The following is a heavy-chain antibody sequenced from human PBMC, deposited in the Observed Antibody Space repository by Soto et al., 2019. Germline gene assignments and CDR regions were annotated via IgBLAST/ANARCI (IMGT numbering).Heavy chain of an antibody. Sequence: PGGSLSLSCAASGFTFSSYGMHWVRQAPGKGLEWVAVIWYDGSNKYYADSVKGRFTISRGNSKNTLYLQMNSLRAEDTAVYYCARDGSRTDSRGYFDYWGQGTLVTVSS. J-gene: IGHJ4*02. CDR2: IWYDGSNK. CDR3: ARDGSRTDSRGYFDY. D-gene: IGHD3-22*01. V-gene: IGHV3-33*01. CDR1: GFTFSSYG.